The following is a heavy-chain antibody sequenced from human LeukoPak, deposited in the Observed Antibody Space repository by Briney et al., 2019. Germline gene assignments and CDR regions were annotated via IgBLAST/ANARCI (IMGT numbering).Heavy chain of an antibody. CDR3: ARGTWATLYYYYVDV. D-gene: IGHD5-24*01. J-gene: IGHJ6*03. Sequence: GRSLRLSCAASGFTFDDYAMHWVRQAPGKGLEWVSGISWNSGHKGYADSVKGRFTISRDNAKNTLYLQMNSLRAEDTAVYYCARGTWATLYYYYVDVWGKGTTVTVSS. V-gene: IGHV3-9*01. CDR2: ISWNSGHK. CDR1: GFTFDDYA.